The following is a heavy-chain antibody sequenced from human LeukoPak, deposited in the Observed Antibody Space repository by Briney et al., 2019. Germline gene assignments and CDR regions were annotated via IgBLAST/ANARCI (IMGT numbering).Heavy chain of an antibody. Sequence: PGGSLRLSCAASGLTFSNAWMSWVRQAPGKGLEWVGRIKRKSDGGTTDYAAPVKGRFTISRDDSKNTLYLQMNSLRAEDTAVYYCAKSSPPPLRYWGQGTLVTVSS. J-gene: IGHJ4*02. V-gene: IGHV3-15*01. CDR2: IKRKSDGGTT. CDR3: AKSSPPPLRY. CDR1: GLTFSNAW.